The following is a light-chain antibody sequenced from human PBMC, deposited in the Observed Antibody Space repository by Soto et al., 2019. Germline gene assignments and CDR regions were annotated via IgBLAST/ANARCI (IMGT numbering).Light chain of an antibody. CDR3: QQYDNCPYT. J-gene: IGKJ2*01. CDR1: QDISNY. CDR2: DAT. Sequence: DIQMTQSPSSLSASVGDRVTITCQASQDISNYLNWYQQKPGKAPKLLIYDATNLERGVPSRFSGSGSGTDFTFTISSLQPEDIAAYYCQQYDNCPYTFGQGTKLEIK. V-gene: IGKV1-33*01.